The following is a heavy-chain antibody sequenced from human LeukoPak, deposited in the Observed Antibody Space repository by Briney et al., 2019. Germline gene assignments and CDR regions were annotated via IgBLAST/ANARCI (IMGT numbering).Heavy chain of an antibody. D-gene: IGHD3-10*01. CDR2: INPNSGGT. CDR3: ARTGLWFGELFDY. J-gene: IGHJ4*02. Sequence: GASVKVSCKASGYTFTGYYMHWVRQAPGQGLEWMGWINPNSGGTNCAQKFQGRVTMTRDTSISTAYMELSRLRSDDTAVYYCARTGLWFGELFDYWGQGTLVTVSS. V-gene: IGHV1-2*02. CDR1: GYTFTGYY.